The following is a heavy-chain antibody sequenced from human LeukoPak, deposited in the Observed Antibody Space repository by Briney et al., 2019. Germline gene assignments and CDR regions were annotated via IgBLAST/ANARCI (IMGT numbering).Heavy chain of an antibody. V-gene: IGHV4-61*01. J-gene: IGHJ4*02. D-gene: IGHD6-19*01. CDR2: IYYSGST. Sequence: PSETLSLTCTVSGGPVSSGSYYWSWLRQPPGTGLEWVGYIYYSGSTNYNPSLKSRVTISVDTSKNQFSLKLSSVTAADTAVYYCARGRYSSGWYPRDWGQGTLVTVSS. CDR3: ARGRYSSGWYPRD. CDR1: GGPVSSGSYY.